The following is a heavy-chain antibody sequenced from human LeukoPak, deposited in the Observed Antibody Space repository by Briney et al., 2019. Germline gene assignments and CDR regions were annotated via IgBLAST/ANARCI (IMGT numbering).Heavy chain of an antibody. J-gene: IGHJ5*02. CDR1: GFTVSSNY. Sequence: GGSLRLSCAASGFTVSSNYMSWVRQAPGKGLEWVSVIYSGGSTYYADSVKGRFTISRDNSKNTVYLQMNSLRFEDTAMYYCARNWFDPWGQGTLVTVSS. CDR3: ARNWFDP. V-gene: IGHV3-53*05. CDR2: IYSGGST.